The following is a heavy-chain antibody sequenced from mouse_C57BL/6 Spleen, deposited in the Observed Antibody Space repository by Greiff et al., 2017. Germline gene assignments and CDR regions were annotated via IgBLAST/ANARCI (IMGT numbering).Heavy chain of an antibody. CDR3: AKPGYDYDDRETPFDY. J-gene: IGHJ2*01. CDR2: IWGDGST. CDR1: GFSLTSYG. V-gene: IGHV2-3*01. D-gene: IGHD2-4*01. Sequence: VKLVESGPGLVAPSQSLSITCTVSGFSLTSYGVSWVRQPPGQGLEWLGVIWGDGSTNYHSALISRLSISKDNSKSQVFLKLNSLQTDDTATYYCAKPGYDYDDRETPFDYWGQGTTLTVSS.